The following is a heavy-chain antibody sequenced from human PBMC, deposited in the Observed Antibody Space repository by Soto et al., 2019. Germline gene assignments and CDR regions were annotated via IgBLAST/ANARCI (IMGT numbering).Heavy chain of an antibody. CDR2: ISGTGGST. D-gene: IGHD3-10*01. Sequence: GGSLRLSCAASGFTFNNYAMSWVRQAPGKWLEWVSGISGTGGSTYYADSVKGRFTISRDNSKNTLYLQMHRLRAEDTAVYYCVQVYYYGAGSFPYCFDYWGQGTLVTVSS. V-gene: IGHV3-23*01. CDR3: VQVYYYGAGSFPYCFDY. CDR1: GFTFNNYA. J-gene: IGHJ4*02.